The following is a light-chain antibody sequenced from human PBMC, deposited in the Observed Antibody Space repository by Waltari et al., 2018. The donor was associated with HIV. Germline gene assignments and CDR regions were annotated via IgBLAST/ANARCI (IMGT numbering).Light chain of an antibody. CDR2: GAS. CDR3: QQYNNWPPFT. V-gene: IGKV3-15*01. CDR1: QSVSNN. J-gene: IGKJ3*01. Sequence: KVMTQSPATLSVSPGEGATLSCRASQSVSNNVAWYQQRPGQAPRLLIYGASTRATDIPARFSGSGSGTEFTLTISSLQSEDFAVYYCQQYNNWPPFTFGPGTKVEIK.